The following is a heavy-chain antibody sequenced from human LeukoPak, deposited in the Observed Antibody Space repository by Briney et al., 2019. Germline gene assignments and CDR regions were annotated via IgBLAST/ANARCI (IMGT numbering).Heavy chain of an antibody. V-gene: IGHV3-9*01. CDR1: GFTFSTYG. J-gene: IGHJ5*02. CDR2: ISWNSGSI. CDR3: AKDTGGQLGP. D-gene: IGHD6-13*01. Sequence: PGGSLRLSCAASGFTFSTYGMHWVRQAPGKGLEWVSGISWNSGSIGYADSVKGRFTISRDNAKNSLYLQMNSLRAEDTALYYCAKDTGGQLGPWGQGTLVTVSS.